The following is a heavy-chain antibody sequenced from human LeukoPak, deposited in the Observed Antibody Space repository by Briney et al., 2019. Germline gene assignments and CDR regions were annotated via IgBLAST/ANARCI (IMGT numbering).Heavy chain of an antibody. Sequence: GGSLRLSCAASGFIFSDYGMSWARQAPGKGLEWVSVISSTGGNTYYADSVKGRFTISKDNSKNTVYLQMNSLRAEDTALYYCSKEGSDDYYFDYWGQGTLLTVSS. CDR1: GFIFSDYG. CDR2: ISSTGGNT. J-gene: IGHJ4*02. V-gene: IGHV3-23*01. D-gene: IGHD2-21*02. CDR3: SKEGSDDYYFDY.